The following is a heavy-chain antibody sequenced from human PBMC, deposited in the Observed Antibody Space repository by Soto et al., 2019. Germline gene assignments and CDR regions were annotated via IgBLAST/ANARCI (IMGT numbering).Heavy chain of an antibody. V-gene: IGHV1-18*01. Sequence: QVQLVQSGAEVKKPGASVKVSCKAAGYTFTSYGISWVRQAPGQGLEWMGWISAYNANTNYAQKLQGRVTMTTDTAPSTSYMELRSLRSDDTAVYCCARDRLGAPCDYWGQGTLVTVSS. CDR3: ARDRLGAPCDY. J-gene: IGHJ4*02. CDR2: ISAYNANT. D-gene: IGHD3-9*01. CDR1: GYTFTSYG.